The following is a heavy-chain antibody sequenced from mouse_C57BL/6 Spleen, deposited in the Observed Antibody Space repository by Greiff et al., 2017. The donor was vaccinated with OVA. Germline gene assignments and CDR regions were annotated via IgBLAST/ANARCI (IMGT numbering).Heavy chain of an antibody. V-gene: IGHV1-22*01. Sequence: EVKLQQSGPELVKPGASVKMSCKASGYTFTDYNMHWVKQSHGKSLEWIGYINPNNGGTSYNQKFKGKATLTVNKSSSTAYMELRSLTSEDSAVYYCARNSDYYGSPWYFDVWGTGTTVTVSS. CDR1: GYTFTDYN. CDR3: ARNSDYYGSPWYFDV. J-gene: IGHJ1*03. CDR2: INPNNGGT. D-gene: IGHD1-1*01.